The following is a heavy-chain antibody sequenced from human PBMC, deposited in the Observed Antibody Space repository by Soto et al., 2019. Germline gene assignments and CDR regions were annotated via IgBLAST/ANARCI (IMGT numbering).Heavy chain of an antibody. CDR1: GFSLNSSGVS. Sequence: SGPTLVNPTQTLTLTCTFSGFSLNSSGVSVGWIRQPPGKALEWLALIYWDDDKRYSPSLRSRLTITKDTSKNQVVLTMTNMDPVDTATYYCIQSRCGGDCLQSYASYYYYGMDVWGQGTTVTVSS. D-gene: IGHD2-21*02. J-gene: IGHJ6*02. V-gene: IGHV2-5*02. CDR2: IYWDDDK. CDR3: IQSRCGGDCLQSYASYYYYGMDV.